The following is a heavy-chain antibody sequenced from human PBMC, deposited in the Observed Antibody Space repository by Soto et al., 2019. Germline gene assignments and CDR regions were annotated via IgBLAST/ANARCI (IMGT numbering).Heavy chain of an antibody. CDR3: AKVGLQQWLVGGVY. CDR1: GITFSGHA. V-gene: IGHV3-23*01. D-gene: IGHD6-19*01. J-gene: IGHJ4*02. CDR2: ISSDSHYI. Sequence: EVQLLESGGGLVQPGGSLRLSCAASGITFSGHALNWVRQAPGKGLQWVSAISSDSHYIYYADPVKGRFTISRDNSKSALYLQMNNLRAEDTAIYYCAKVGLQQWLVGGVYWGQGTLVTVSS.